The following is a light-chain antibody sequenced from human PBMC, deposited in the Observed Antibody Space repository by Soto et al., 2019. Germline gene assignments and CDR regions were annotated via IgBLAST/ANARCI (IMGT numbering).Light chain of an antibody. CDR3: CSYVGTYTYV. Sequence: QSLMSQARSVSVSPGQLCTISCTGTISDVCDYNSVSWYQQHPGKAPKLLLFDVTTRPSGVPDRFSGYKSANTASLTISGLQPEDEADYCCCSYVGTYTYVFGTGTTVTV. CDR2: DVT. J-gene: IGLJ1*01. CDR1: ISDVCDYNS. V-gene: IGLV2-11*01.